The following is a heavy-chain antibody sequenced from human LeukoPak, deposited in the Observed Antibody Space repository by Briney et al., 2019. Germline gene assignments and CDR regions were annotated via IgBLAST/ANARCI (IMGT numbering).Heavy chain of an antibody. CDR3: ARGSREDMGAKII. D-gene: IGHD1-26*01. V-gene: IGHV1-46*01. J-gene: IGHJ4*02. CDR2: INPSGGSA. CDR1: GYTFTSYY. Sequence: ASVKVSCKASGYTFTSYYMHWVRQAPGQGLEWMGIINPSGGSASYAQKFQGRVTITRDTSASTAYMELSSLRSEDTAVYYCARGSREDMGAKIIWGQGTLVTVSS.